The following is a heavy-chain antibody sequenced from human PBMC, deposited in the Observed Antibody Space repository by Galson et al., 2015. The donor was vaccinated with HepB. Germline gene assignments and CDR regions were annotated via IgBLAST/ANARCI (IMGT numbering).Heavy chain of an antibody. CDR3: ARHWGDIVLVPGARGGSFDI. CDR2: IYPDDSDT. Sequence: QSGAEVKKPGESLKISCKASGYSFSKYWIGWVRQMPGKGLEWMGIIYPDDSDTKYNPSFQGQISILADKSTTTAYLQWSSLRASDTAIYYCARHWGDIVLVPGARGGSFDIWGQGTMVSVSS. D-gene: IGHD2-15*01. V-gene: IGHV5-51*01. CDR1: GYSFSKYW. J-gene: IGHJ3*02.